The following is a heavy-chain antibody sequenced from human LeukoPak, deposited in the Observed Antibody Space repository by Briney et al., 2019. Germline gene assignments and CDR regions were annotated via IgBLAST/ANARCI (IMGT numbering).Heavy chain of an antibody. V-gene: IGHV3-7*01. CDR2: IKQDGSDK. Sequence: GGSLRLSCEASGFIFSKYWMAWVRQAPGKGLEWVANIKQDGSDKDYEDSVKGRFNISRDNAKNSVFLQMNSLRAEDTAVYYCARVLFGDPWFTLWGQGTLVTVSS. CDR1: GFIFSKYW. CDR3: ARVLFGDPWFTL. D-gene: IGHD3-10*01. J-gene: IGHJ4*02.